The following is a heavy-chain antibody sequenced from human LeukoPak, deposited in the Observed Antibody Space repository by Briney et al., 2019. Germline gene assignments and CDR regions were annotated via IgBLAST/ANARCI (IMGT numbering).Heavy chain of an antibody. D-gene: IGHD2-8*01. J-gene: IGHJ5*02. CDR2: IYSGGST. CDR1: GFTVSSNY. Sequence: GGSLRLSCAASGFTVSSNYMSWVRQAPGKGLEWVSVIYSGGSTYYADSVKGRFTISRHNSKNTLYLQMNSLRAEDTAVYYCARVGGYCTNGVCYWNWFDPWGQGTLVTVSS. CDR3: ARVGGYCTNGVCYWNWFDP. V-gene: IGHV3-53*01.